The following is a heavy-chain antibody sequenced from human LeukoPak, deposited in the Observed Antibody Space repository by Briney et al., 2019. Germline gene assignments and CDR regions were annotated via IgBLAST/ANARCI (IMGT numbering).Heavy chain of an antibody. CDR1: GGSISSYY. J-gene: IGHJ5*02. Sequence: SETLSLTCTVSGGSISSYYWSWIRQPAGKGLEWIGRIYTSGSPNYNPSLKSRVTISVDKSKNQFSLKLSSVTAADTAVYYCARALDYGDYNWFDPWGQGTLVTVSS. V-gene: IGHV4-4*07. CDR2: IYTSGSP. CDR3: ARALDYGDYNWFDP. D-gene: IGHD4-17*01.